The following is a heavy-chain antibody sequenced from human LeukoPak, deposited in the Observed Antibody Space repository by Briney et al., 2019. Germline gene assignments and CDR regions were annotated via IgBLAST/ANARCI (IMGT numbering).Heavy chain of an antibody. CDR2: IIPIFDTA. J-gene: IGHJ4*02. CDR3: ARGHRLERQLLWGTFDY. CDR1: GGTFSSYA. V-gene: IGHV1-69*13. Sequence: SVKVSCKASGGTFSSYAISWVRQAPGQGLEWMGGIIPIFDTANYAQKFQGRVTITADESTSTAYMELSSLRSEDTAVYYCARGHRLERQLLWGTFDYWGQGTLVTVSS. D-gene: IGHD2-2*01.